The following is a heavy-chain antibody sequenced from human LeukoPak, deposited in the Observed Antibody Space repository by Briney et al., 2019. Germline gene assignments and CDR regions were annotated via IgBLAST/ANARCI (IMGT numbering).Heavy chain of an antibody. V-gene: IGHV1-69*13. CDR1: GGTFSSYA. CDR3: ARVDDIVVVPAAMGVRSGAYYYYGMDV. CDR2: IIPIFGTA. D-gene: IGHD2-2*01. Sequence: GASVKVSCKASGGTFSSYAISWVRQAPGQGLEWMGGIIPIFGTANYAQKFKGRVTITADESTSTAYMELSSLRSEDTAVYYCARVDDIVVVPAAMGVRSGAYYYYGMDVWGKGTTVTVSS. J-gene: IGHJ6*04.